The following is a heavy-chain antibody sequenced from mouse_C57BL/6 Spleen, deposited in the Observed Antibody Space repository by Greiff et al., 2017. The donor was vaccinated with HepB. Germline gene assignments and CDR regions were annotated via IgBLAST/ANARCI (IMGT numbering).Heavy chain of an antibody. V-gene: IGHV5-4*03. CDR3: ARRFDYYGSSYYAMDY. CDR1: GFTFSSYA. CDR2: ISDGGSYT. D-gene: IGHD1-1*01. J-gene: IGHJ4*01. Sequence: DVKLVESGGGLVKPGGSLKLSCAASGFTFSSYAMSWVRQTPEKRLEWVATISDGGSYTYYPDNVKGRFTISRDNAKNNLYLQMSHLKSEDTAMYYCARRFDYYGSSYYAMDYWGQGTSVTVSS.